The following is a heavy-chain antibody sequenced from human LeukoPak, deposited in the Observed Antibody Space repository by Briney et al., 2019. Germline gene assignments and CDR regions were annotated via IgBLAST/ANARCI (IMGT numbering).Heavy chain of an antibody. CDR1: GYTFTSYY. D-gene: IGHD4-23*01. J-gene: IGHJ4*02. V-gene: IGHV1-46*01. Sequence: ASVKVSCKASGYTFTSYYMHWVRQAPGQGLEWMGIINPSGGSTSYAQKFQGRVTMTRDTSTSTVYMELSSLRSEDTAVYYCARDQGMTTVVTPVYYFDYWGQGTLVTVSS. CDR3: ARDQGMTTVVTPVYYFDY. CDR2: INPSGGST.